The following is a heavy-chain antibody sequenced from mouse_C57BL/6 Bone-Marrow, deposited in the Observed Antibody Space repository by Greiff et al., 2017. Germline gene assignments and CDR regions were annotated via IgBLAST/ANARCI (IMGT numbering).Heavy chain of an antibody. CDR1: GYTFTSYT. CDR3: ARTGALDY. J-gene: IGHJ2*01. V-gene: IGHV1-4*01. D-gene: IGHD3-1*01. Sequence: QVQLKESGAELARPGASVKMSCKASGYTFTSYTMHWVKQRPGQGLEWIGYINPSSGYTKYNQKFKDKATLTADKSSSTAYMQLSSRTSEDSAVYYCARTGALDYGGQGTTLTVSS. CDR2: INPSSGYT.